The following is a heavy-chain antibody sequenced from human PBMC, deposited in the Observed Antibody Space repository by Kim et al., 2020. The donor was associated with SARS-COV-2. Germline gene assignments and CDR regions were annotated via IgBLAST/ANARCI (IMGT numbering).Heavy chain of an antibody. D-gene: IGHD3-22*01. CDR1: GGTFSSYA. V-gene: IGHV1-69*13. J-gene: IGHJ4*02. CDR2: IIPIFGTA. CDR3: ASSDYYDSSGYQPFVDY. Sequence: SVKVSCKASGGTFSSYAISWVRQAPGQGLEWMGGIIPIFGTANYAQKFQGRVTITADESTSTAYMELSSLRSEDTAVYYCASSDYYDSSGYQPFVDYWGQGTLVTVSS.